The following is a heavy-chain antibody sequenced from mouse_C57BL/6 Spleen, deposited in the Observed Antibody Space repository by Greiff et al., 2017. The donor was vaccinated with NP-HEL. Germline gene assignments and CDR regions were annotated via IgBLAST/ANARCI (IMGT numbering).Heavy chain of an antibody. CDR3: ARSSKSPITTVVAWYFDV. CDR1: GYTFTDHT. V-gene: IGHV1-78*01. D-gene: IGHD1-1*01. J-gene: IGHJ1*03. Sequence: QVTLKESDAELVKPGASVKISCKVSGYTFTDHTIHWMKQRPEQGLEWIGYIYPRDGSTKYNEKFKGKATLTADKSSSTAYMQLNSLTSEDSAVYFCARSSKSPITTVVAWYFDVWGTGTTVTVSS. CDR2: IYPRDGST.